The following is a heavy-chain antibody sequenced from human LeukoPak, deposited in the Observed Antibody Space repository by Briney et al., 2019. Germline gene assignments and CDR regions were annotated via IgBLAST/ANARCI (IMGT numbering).Heavy chain of an antibody. CDR3: ARDQLIAAAETDYYYYYGMDV. V-gene: IGHV4-4*07. J-gene: IGHJ6*02. D-gene: IGHD6-13*01. CDR2: IYTSGST. CDR1: GGSISSYY. Sequence: PSETLSLTCTVSGGSISSYYWSWIRQPAGKGLEWIGRIYTSGSTNYNPPLKSRVTMSVDTSKNQFSLKLSSVTAADTAVYYCARDQLIAAAETDYYYYYGMDVWGQGTTVTVSS.